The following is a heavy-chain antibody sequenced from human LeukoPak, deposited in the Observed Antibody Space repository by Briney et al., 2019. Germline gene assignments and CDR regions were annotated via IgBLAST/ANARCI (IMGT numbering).Heavy chain of an antibody. CDR2: IYHSGST. Sequence: SETLSLTCTVSGYSISSGYYWGWIRQPPGKGLEWIGSIYHSGSTYYNPSLKSRVTISVDTSKNQFSLRLSSVTAADTAVYYCARGGGNVGYYFDNWGQGILVTVSS. V-gene: IGHV4-38-2*02. CDR3: ARGGGNVGYYFDN. J-gene: IGHJ4*02. CDR1: GYSISSGYY. D-gene: IGHD4-23*01.